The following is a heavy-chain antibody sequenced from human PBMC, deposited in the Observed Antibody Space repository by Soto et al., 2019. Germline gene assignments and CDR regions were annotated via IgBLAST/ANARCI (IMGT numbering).Heavy chain of an antibody. CDR3: ARDPEVGATYYYYGMDV. D-gene: IGHD1-26*01. CDR2: IWYDGSNK. V-gene: IGHV3-33*01. CDR1: GFTFSSYG. Sequence: GGSLRLSCAASGFTFSSYGMHWVRQAPGKGLEWVAVIWYDGSNKYYADSVKGRFTISRDNSKNTLYLQMNSLRAEDTAVYYCARDPEVGATYYYYGMDVWGQGTTVTVSS. J-gene: IGHJ6*02.